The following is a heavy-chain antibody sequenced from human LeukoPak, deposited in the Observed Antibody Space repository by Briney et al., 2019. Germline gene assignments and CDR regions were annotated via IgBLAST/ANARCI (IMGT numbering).Heavy chain of an antibody. CDR2: IRYDGSNK. D-gene: IGHD3-10*01. CDR1: GFTFSNYG. V-gene: IGHV3-30*02. Sequence: GGSLRLSCAASGFTFSNYGMHWVRQAPGKGLEWVAFIRYDGSNKYYADSVKGRFTISRDNSKNTLYLQMNSLRAEDTAVYYCAKYSDYYYGLVNHLGYWGKGTLVTVSS. J-gene: IGHJ4*02. CDR3: AKYSDYYYGLVNHLGY.